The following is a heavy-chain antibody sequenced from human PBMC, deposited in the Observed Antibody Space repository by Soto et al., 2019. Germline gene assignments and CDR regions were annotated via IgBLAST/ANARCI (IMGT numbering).Heavy chain of an antibody. CDR1: GFSLGTSGMC. J-gene: IGHJ3*01. Sequence: SGPTLVNPTQTLTLTCTYSGFSLGTSGMCVSWIRQPPGKAPEWLALIDWEDDKYYSTSLKTRLSISKDTSKDQVVLTVTNMDAVDTGTYFCARIHLRNYVLNGIDVCGQGLTVTVS. V-gene: IGHV2-70*01. D-gene: IGHD1-7*01. CDR3: ARIHLRNYVLNGIDV. CDR2: IDWEDDK.